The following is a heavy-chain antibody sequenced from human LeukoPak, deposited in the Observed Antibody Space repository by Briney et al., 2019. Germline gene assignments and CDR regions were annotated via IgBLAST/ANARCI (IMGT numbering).Heavy chain of an antibody. CDR2: ISAGAGST. CDR3: AKDWYFDY. CDR1: GFSFSSYA. V-gene: IGHV3-23*01. Sequence: PGGSLRLSCAASGFSFSSYAMSWVRQAPGKGLEWVSSISAGAGSTYYTDSVKGRFTISRDNSKNTLYLQMNSLRAEGTAVYYCAKDWYFDYWGQGTLVTVSS. J-gene: IGHJ4*02.